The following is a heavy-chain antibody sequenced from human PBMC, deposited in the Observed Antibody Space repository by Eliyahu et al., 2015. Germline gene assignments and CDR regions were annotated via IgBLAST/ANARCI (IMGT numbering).Heavy chain of an antibody. J-gene: IGHJ6*03. D-gene: IGHD1-1*01. CDR1: GFAFNSYG. V-gene: IGHV3-21*02. CDR2: ISSSGDYI. Sequence: EVQLVESGGGLVKPGGSLRVSCGASGFAFNSYGMNWVRQAPGKGLEWGSSISSSGDYIFYADSVEGRFTISRDNAKNSLYLQMNSLRADDTAVYYCARGQSEYTYYYHYDYMDVWGKGTTVTVSS. CDR3: ARGQSEYTYYYHYDYMDV.